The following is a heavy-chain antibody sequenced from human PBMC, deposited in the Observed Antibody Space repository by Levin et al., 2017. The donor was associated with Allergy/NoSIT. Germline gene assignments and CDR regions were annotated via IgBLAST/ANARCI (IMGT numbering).Heavy chain of an antibody. CDR1: GFTFSNFW. Sequence: GASVKVSCAASGFTFSNFWMSWVRQAPGKGLEWVANIKQDESEKYYVDSVKGRFTISRDNAKTSLYLQMNSLRAEDTAVYYCARGHRWFDPWGQGTLVTVSS. CDR3: ARGHRWFDP. J-gene: IGHJ5*02. V-gene: IGHV3-7*01. CDR2: IKQDESEK.